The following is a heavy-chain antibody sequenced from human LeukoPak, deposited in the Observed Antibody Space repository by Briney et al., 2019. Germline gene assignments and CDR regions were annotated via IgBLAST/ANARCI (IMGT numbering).Heavy chain of an antibody. Sequence: PRGSLRLSCAASGFTFSDYYMSWIRPAPGKGLGWVSYIRSIGSTLYYADSVKGRFTISRDNAKNSMYLQMNSLRAQETAVYYCARDPPTGWLIDHYYYMDVWGKGTTVTVSS. CDR3: ARDPPTGWLIDHYYYMDV. V-gene: IGHV3-11*04. D-gene: IGHD3-9*01. CDR1: GFTFSDYY. CDR2: IRSIGSTL. J-gene: IGHJ6*03.